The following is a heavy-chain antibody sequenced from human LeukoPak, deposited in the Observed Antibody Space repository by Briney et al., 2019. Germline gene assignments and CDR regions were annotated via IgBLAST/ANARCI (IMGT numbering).Heavy chain of an antibody. J-gene: IGHJ4*02. CDR1: GFTFSDYY. CDR3: ARSSGWSVPVDY. D-gene: IGHD6-19*01. V-gene: IGHV3-11*04. CDR2: ISSSGFTI. Sequence: GGSLRLXCAASGFTFSDYYMTWIRQAPGKELEWLSYISSSGFTIDYADSVKGRFTISRDNAKKSLDLQMNSLRAEDTAVYYCARSSGWSVPVDYWGQGTLVTVSS.